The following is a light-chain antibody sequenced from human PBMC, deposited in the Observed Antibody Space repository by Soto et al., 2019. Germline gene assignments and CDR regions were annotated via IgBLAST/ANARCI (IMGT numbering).Light chain of an antibody. V-gene: IGKV3-15*01. Sequence: EIVMTQSPATLSVSPGERATLSCRASQSVSSNLAWYQQNPGQAPRLLIYGASTRATGIPARFSGSGSGTEFALTISNLQSEDFAVYYCQQYNNWPPITFGQGTKLEIK. CDR1: QSVSSN. J-gene: IGKJ2*01. CDR3: QQYNNWPPIT. CDR2: GAS.